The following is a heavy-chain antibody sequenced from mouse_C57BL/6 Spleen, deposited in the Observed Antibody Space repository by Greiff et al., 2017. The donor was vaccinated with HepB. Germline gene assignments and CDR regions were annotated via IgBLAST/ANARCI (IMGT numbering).Heavy chain of an antibody. CDR3: AKRGWYYAMDY. CDR2: IDPSDSYT. Sequence: QVQLQQPGAELVRPGTSVKLSCKASGYTFTSYWMHWVKQRPGQGLEWIGVIDPSDSYTNYNQKFKGKATLTVDTSSSTAYMQLSSLTSDDSAVYYCAKRGWYYAMDYWGQGTSVTVSS. J-gene: IGHJ4*01. D-gene: IGHD2-3*01. CDR1: GYTFTSYW. V-gene: IGHV1-59*01.